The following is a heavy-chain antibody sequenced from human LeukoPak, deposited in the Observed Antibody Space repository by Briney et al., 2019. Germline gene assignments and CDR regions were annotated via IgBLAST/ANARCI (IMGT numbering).Heavy chain of an antibody. Sequence: PGGSLRLSCSASGFTFSGYAMHWVRQAPGKGLEYVSAITSNGVNTYYADSAKGRFTISRDNSKNTLFLQMGSLRAEDTAVYYCVKSYSNSRYSFDNWGQGTLATVSS. CDR2: ITSNGVNT. CDR1: GFTFSGYA. J-gene: IGHJ4*02. D-gene: IGHD6-13*01. V-gene: IGHV3-64D*06. CDR3: VKSYSNSRYSFDN.